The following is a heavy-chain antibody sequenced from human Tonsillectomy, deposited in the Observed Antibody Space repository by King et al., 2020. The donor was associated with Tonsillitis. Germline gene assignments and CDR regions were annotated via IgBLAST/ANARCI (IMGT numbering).Heavy chain of an antibody. Sequence: VQLVESGGGLVQPGGSLKLSCAASGFTFSGSAMHWVRQASGKGLEWVGRIRSKANSYATAYAASVKGRFTISSDDSKNTAYLQMNSLKTEDTAVYYCTRRACGGANDAFDIWGQGTMVTVCS. V-gene: IGHV3-73*02. J-gene: IGHJ3*02. D-gene: IGHD3-16*01. CDR1: GFTFSGSA. CDR2: IRSKANSYAT. CDR3: TRRACGGANDAFDI.